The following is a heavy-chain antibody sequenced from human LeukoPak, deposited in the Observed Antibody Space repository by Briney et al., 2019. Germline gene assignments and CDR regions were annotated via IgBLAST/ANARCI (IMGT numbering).Heavy chain of an antibody. CDR2: INPSGGST. D-gene: IGHD6-13*01. CDR1: GYTFTSYY. Sequence: ASVKVSCKASGYTFTSYYMHWVRQAPGQGLEWMGIINPSGGSTSYAQKFQGRATMTRDTSTSTVYMELSSLRSEDTAVYYCARFPASSSWYKGELFDYWGQGTLVTVSS. J-gene: IGHJ4*02. V-gene: IGHV1-46*01. CDR3: ARFPASSSWYKGELFDY.